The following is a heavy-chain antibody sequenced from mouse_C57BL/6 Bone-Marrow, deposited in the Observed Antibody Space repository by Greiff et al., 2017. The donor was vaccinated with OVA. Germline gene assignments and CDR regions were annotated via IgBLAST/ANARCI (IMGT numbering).Heavy chain of an antibody. D-gene: IGHD2-5*01. CDR2: IWRGGST. CDR3: AKIGSYYSNYVYYAMDY. V-gene: IGHV2-5*01. CDR1: GFSLTSYG. J-gene: IGHJ4*01. Sequence: QVQLQQSGPGLVQPSQSLSITCTVSGFSLTSYGVHWVRQSPGKGLEWLGVIWRGGSTDYNAAFMSRLSITKDNSKSQVFFKMNSLQADDTAIYYCAKIGSYYSNYVYYAMDYWGQGTSVTVSS.